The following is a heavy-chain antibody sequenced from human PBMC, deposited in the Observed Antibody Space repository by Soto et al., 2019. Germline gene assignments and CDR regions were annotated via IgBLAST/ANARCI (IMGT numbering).Heavy chain of an antibody. D-gene: IGHD1-26*01. CDR2: ISWDDDK. J-gene: IGHJ6*02. Sequence: QITLKESGPTLVKPTQTLTLTCTFSGFSLSTSGVGVGWIRQPPGKALEWLALISWDDDKRYSPSLKSRLTITTATSKNQVVLTLTNTDPVDTATYYCAPQNSGSYFYYYYGMDVWGQGTTVTVSS. CDR3: APQNSGSYFYYYYGMDV. V-gene: IGHV2-5*02. CDR1: GFSLSTSGVG.